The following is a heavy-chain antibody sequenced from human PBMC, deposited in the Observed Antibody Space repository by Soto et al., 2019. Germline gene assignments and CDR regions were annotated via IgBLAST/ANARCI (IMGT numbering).Heavy chain of an antibody. V-gene: IGHV3-30*18. CDR2: ISYDGSDK. CDR3: VEDRVPGAYGNYYGMDV. CDR1: GFTFNNSG. D-gene: IGHD5-12*01. J-gene: IGHJ6*02. Sequence: PGGSLRLSCRVSGFTFNNSGMHWVRQAPGKGLEWMAVISYDGSDKYYADSVKGRVIISRDNSKNTLNLEMNSLRAEDTAIYYCVEDRVPGAYGNYYGMDVWGQGTTVTVSS.